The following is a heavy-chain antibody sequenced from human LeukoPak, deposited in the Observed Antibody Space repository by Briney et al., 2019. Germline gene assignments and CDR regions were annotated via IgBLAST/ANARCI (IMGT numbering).Heavy chain of an antibody. D-gene: IGHD2-15*01. CDR1: GFTVSSNY. CDR2: IYSGGST. J-gene: IGHJ4*02. CDR3: ARAPGGSSGYAGY. V-gene: IGHV3-53*01. Sequence: GGFLRLSCAASGFTVSSNYMSWVRQAPGKGLEWVSVIYSGGSTYYADSVKGRFTISRDNSKNTLCLQMNSLRAEDTAVYYCARAPGGSSGYAGYWGQGTLVTVSS.